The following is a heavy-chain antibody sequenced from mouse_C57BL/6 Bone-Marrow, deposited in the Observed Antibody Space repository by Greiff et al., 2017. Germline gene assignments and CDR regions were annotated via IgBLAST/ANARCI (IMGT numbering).Heavy chain of an antibody. J-gene: IGHJ1*03. CDR3: ARPYYSNYLYFDV. CDR2: IYPGSGST. CDR1: GYTFTSYW. V-gene: IGHV1-55*01. Sequence: VKLQQPGAELVKPGASVKMSCKASGYTFTSYWITWVKQRPGQGLVWIGDIYPGSGSTNYNEKFKSKATHTVDTSSSTAFMQLSCLTSEDSAVYYCARPYYSNYLYFDVWGTGTTVTVSS. D-gene: IGHD2-5*01.